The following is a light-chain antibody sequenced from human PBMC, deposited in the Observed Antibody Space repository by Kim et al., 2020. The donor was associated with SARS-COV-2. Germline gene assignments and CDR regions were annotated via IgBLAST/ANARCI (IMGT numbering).Light chain of an antibody. V-gene: IGKV1-17*03. J-gene: IGKJ1*01. Sequence: DIQVTQSPSAMSASVGDRVTITCRASQGISNSLAWFQHKPGKVPKRLINTASILQSGVPSRFSGSGSGTEFTLTISSLQPEDFATYYCQHHNSHPWTFGQGTKVEIK. CDR1: QGISNS. CDR2: TAS. CDR3: QHHNSHPWT.